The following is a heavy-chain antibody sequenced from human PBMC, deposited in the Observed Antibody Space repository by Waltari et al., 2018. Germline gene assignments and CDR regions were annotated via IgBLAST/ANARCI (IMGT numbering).Heavy chain of an antibody. Sequence: QVQLQESGPGLVKPSHTLSLTCTVSGGSISSGDYSWSWIRQPPGKGLEGIGYIYYSGSTYYSPSLKSRGSISLHTSKNQFSVRLTYVTAADTAGYYCARAGGDYYSQAWFAPWGQGTLVTVSS. CDR2: IYYSGST. J-gene: IGHJ5*02. CDR3: ARAGGDYYSQAWFAP. CDR1: GGSISSGDYS. V-gene: IGHV4-30-4*08. D-gene: IGHD3-16*01.